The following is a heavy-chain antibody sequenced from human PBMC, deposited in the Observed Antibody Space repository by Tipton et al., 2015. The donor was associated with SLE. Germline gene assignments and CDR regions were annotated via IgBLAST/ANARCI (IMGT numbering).Heavy chain of an antibody. CDR1: GGSISSSSYY. CDR2: IYYSGST. Sequence: TLSLTCTVSGGSISSSSYYWGWIRQPPGKGLEWIGSIYYSGSTHYNPSLKSRVTISADTSKNQFFLKLSSVTAADTAVYYCARRAGRAVLRFLGWLGWFDPWGQGTLVTVSS. D-gene: IGHD3-3*01. J-gene: IGHJ5*02. V-gene: IGHV4-39*01. CDR3: ARRAGRAVLRFLGWLGWFDP.